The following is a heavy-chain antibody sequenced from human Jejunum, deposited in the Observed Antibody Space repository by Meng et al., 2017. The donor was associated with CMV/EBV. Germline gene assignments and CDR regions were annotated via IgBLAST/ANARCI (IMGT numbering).Heavy chain of an antibody. Sequence: LTCTVSGASITTNWWSGVRQPPGKGLEWIGEIYHTGSTNYNPSVKSRVTMSVDKSKNHFSLTLSSVTAADTAVYYCARALYYDSGPDTWGQGILVTVSS. D-gene: IGHD3-22*01. CDR2: IYHTGST. CDR3: ARALYYDSGPDT. CDR1: GASITTNW. J-gene: IGHJ5*02. V-gene: IGHV4-4*02.